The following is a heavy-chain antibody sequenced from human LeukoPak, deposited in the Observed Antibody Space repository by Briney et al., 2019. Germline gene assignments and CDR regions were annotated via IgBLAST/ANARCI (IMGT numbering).Heavy chain of an antibody. J-gene: IGHJ6*03. CDR1: GYTFTNYD. CDR2: MNPNSGNT. Sequence: ASVKDSCKASGYTFTNYDINWVRQATGQGLEWRGWMNPNSGNTGYAQKFQGRVTMTRNTSISTAYMELSSLRAEDTADYYCARERGGGGFGVVIKRSYYYMDVWGKGTTVTVSS. CDR3: ARERGGGGFGVVIKRSYYYMDV. V-gene: IGHV1-8*01. D-gene: IGHD3-3*01.